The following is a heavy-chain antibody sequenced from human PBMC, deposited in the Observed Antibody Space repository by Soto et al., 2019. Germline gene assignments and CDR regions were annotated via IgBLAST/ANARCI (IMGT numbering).Heavy chain of an antibody. V-gene: IGHV3-48*03. CDR2: ISSSGSTI. CDR1: GFTFSSYE. J-gene: IGHJ4*02. D-gene: IGHD3-22*01. Sequence: GGSLRLSCAASGFTFSSYEMNWVRQAPGKGLEWVSYISSSGSTIYYADSVKGRFTVSRDNAKNSLYLQMNSLRAEDTAVYYCARDQDYYDSSGYNFDYWGQGTLVTVSS. CDR3: ARDQDYYDSSGYNFDY.